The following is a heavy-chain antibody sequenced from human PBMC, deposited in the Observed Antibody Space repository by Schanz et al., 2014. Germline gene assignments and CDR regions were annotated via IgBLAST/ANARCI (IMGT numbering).Heavy chain of an antibody. V-gene: IGHV1-2*06. CDR1: GYTFTNHY. CDR3: AFDRDDAYDI. D-gene: IGHD3-9*01. Sequence: QVQVIQSGPEVKKPGASVKVSCKASGYTFTNHYLHWVRQAPGQGLEWMGRISPSSGGTNYAQNFQGRVTMTKDTSINTVYMELSTLTSDDTAVYYCAFDRDDAYDIWGQGTTVTVSS. CDR2: ISPSSGGT. J-gene: IGHJ3*02.